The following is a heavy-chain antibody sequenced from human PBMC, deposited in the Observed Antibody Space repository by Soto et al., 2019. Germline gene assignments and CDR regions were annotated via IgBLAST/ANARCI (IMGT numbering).Heavy chain of an antibody. D-gene: IGHD6-19*01. CDR3: ARDHDRRGLYSSGWEPLLTFDY. J-gene: IGHJ4*02. CDR2: INHSGST. Sequence: TSETLSLTCAVYGGSFSGYYWSWIRQPPGKGLEWIGEINHSGSTNYNPSLKSRVTISVDTSKNQFSLQLNSVTPEDTAVYYCARDHDRRGLYSSGWEPLLTFDYWGQGTLVTVSS. CDR1: GGSFSGYY. V-gene: IGHV4-34*01.